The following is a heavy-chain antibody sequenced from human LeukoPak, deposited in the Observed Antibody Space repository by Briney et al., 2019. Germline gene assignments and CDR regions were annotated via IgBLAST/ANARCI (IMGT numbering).Heavy chain of an antibody. CDR1: GGSISSYY. CDR2: IYYSGST. D-gene: IGHD6-13*01. Sequence: PSETLPLTCTVSGGSISSYYWSWIRQPPGKGLEWIGSIYYSGSTYYNPSLKSRVTISVDTSKNQFSLKLSSVAAADTAVYYCARVSSWDYWGQGTLVTVSS. CDR3: ARVSSWDY. V-gene: IGHV4-39*07. J-gene: IGHJ4*02.